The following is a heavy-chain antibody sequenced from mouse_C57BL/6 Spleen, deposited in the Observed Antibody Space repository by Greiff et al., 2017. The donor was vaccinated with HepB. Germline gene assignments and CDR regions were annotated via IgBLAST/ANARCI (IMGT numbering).Heavy chain of an antibody. Sequence: QVHVKQPGAELVKPGASVKLSCKASGYTFTSYWMQWVKQRPGQGLEWIGEIDPSDSYTNYNQKFKGKATLTVDTSSSTAYMQLSSLTSEDSAVYYCARKGGLLLDYWGQGTTLTVSS. J-gene: IGHJ2*01. CDR1: GYTFTSYW. CDR2: IDPSDSYT. V-gene: IGHV1-50*01. D-gene: IGHD2-10*01. CDR3: ARKGGLLLDY.